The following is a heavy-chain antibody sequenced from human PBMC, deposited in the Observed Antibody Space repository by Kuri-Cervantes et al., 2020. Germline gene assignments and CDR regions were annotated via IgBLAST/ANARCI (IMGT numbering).Heavy chain of an antibody. CDR1: GFTFDDYG. CDR2: INWNGGST. CDR3: ARIGSYYDFWSGEIYYYYYGMDV. J-gene: IGHJ6*02. V-gene: IGHV3-20*04. D-gene: IGHD3-3*01. Sequence: GGSLRLSCAASGFTFDDYGMSWVRQAPGKGLEWVSGINWNGGSTGYADSVKGRFTISRDNAKNSLYLQMNSLRAEDTAVYYCARIGSYYDFWSGEIYYYYYGMDVWGQGTTVTVSS.